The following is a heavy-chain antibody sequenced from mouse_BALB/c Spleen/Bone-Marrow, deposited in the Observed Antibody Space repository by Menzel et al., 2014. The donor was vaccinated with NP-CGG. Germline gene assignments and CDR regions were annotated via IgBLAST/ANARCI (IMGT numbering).Heavy chain of an antibody. V-gene: IGHV1-14*01. Sequence: VQLQQSGPELVKPGTSVKMSCKASGYIFTSYVIDWVKQKPGQGLEWIGYINPYNDVTNYNEKFKGKATLTSDKSSSTAYMEVSSLTSEDSAVYYCAREGWLLRFDYWGQGTTLTVSS. D-gene: IGHD2-3*01. J-gene: IGHJ2*01. CDR2: INPYNDVT. CDR1: GYIFTSYV. CDR3: AREGWLLRFDY.